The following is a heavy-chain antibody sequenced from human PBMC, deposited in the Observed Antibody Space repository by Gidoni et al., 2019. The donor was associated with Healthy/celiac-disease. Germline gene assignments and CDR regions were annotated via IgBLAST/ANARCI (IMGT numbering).Heavy chain of an antibody. CDR2: IDPCDSYT. J-gene: IGHJ6*02. CDR1: GYSLNRHW. V-gene: IGHV5-10-1*01. Sequence: EVQLVPSGAEGNKPGECLRITSKGSGYSLNRHWVSWVRQMPGKGLEWLGRIDPCDSYTNYVPSFPRHVTISADKSISTAYLQWSSLKASDTAMYYCAIFPTLLLRYFDWLSDGMDVWGQGTTVTVSS. D-gene: IGHD3-9*01. CDR3: AIFPTLLLRYFDWLSDGMDV.